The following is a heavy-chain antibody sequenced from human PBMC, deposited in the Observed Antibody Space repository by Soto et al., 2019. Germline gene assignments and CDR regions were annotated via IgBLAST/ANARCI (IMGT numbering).Heavy chain of an antibody. V-gene: IGHV4-30-2*01. D-gene: IGHD5-12*01. CDR1: GGSSISGGGS. CDR3: ARRRGFPYYYGMDV. Sequence: PSETLSLTCGVSGGSSISGGGSWSWIRQPPGKGLEWIGYIYHSGSTYYNPSLKSRVTISVDRSKNQFSLKLSSVTAADTAVYYCARRRGFPYYYGMDVWGQGTTVTVSS. CDR2: IYHSGST. J-gene: IGHJ6*02.